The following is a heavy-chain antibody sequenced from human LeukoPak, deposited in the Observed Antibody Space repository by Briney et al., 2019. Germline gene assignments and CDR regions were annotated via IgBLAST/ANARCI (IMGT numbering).Heavy chain of an antibody. CDR2: ISGGGGST. CDR3: AKGGKWDVTPFDY. Sequence: GGSLTLSCAASGFTFSDYYMTWIRQAPGKGLEWVSTISGGGGSTYYADSVKGRFTISRDNSKNTLYLQVNSLRAEDTAVYYCAKGGKWDVTPFDYWGQGTLVTVSS. J-gene: IGHJ4*02. D-gene: IGHD1-26*01. CDR1: GFTFSDYY. V-gene: IGHV3-23*01.